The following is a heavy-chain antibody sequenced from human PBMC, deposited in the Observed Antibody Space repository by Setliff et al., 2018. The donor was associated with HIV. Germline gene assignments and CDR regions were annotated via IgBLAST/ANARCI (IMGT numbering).Heavy chain of an antibody. CDR3: ARVSRSVRVVVRYSDY. CDR2: IRTSNGNT. CDR1: GYTFRSYD. V-gene: IGHV1-18*01. Sequence: ASVKVSCKASGYTFRSYDIIWVRQAPGQGPEWMGWIRTSNGNTHYVESLQGRVTMTTDTSTSTVYMEMTSLRSDDTAVYYCARVSRSVRVVVRYSDYWGQGTLVTVSS. D-gene: IGHD3-22*01. J-gene: IGHJ4*02.